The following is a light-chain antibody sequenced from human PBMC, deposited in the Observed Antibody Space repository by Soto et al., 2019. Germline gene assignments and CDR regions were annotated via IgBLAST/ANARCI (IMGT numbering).Light chain of an antibody. CDR1: SSDVGGYKH. J-gene: IGLJ1*01. V-gene: IGLV2-14*01. CDR3: NSQRSSGTRG. Sequence: QSVLTQPASVSGSPGQSITISCTGTSSDVGGYKHVSWYQHHPGKAPKLMIYEVSNRPSGVSNRFSGSKSGYTASLTISGRQAEDEADYYCNSQRSSGTRGFGTGTKLTVL. CDR2: EVS.